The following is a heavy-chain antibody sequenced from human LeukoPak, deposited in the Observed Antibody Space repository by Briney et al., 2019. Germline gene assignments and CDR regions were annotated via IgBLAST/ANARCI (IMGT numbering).Heavy chain of an antibody. CDR3: ARGVDLRYFNY. J-gene: IGHJ4*02. CDR2: IIPVIHVA. V-gene: IGHV1-69*04. CDR1: GGTFSSDA. Sequence: SVKVSCKASGGTFSSDAISWVRHAPGQGLAWMGRIIPVIHVADYAQNFQGRVTITADKSTSTAYMELSSLRSEDTAVYYCARGVDLRYFNYWGQGTLVTVSS. D-gene: IGHD3-3*01.